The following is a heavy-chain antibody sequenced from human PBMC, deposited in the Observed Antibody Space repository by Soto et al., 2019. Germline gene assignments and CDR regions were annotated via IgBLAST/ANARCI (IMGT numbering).Heavy chain of an antibody. J-gene: IGHJ4*02. V-gene: IGHV1-18*01. D-gene: IGHD6-19*01. CDR3: ARDTGGEQWLVMFDY. CDR1: GYTFTSYG. Sequence: ASVKVSCKASGYTFTSYGISWVRQAPGQGLEWMGWISAYNGNTNYAQKLQGRVTMTTDTSTSTAYMELRSLRSDDTAVYYCARDTGGEQWLVMFDYWGQGTLVTVSS. CDR2: ISAYNGNT.